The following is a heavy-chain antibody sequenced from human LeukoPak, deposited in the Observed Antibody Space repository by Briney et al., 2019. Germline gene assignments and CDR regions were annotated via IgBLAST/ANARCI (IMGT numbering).Heavy chain of an antibody. CDR1: GGSFSGYC. J-gene: IGHJ5*02. CDR2: INHSGST. V-gene: IGHV4-34*01. D-gene: IGHD2-2*01. CDR3: ARGRRRYCSSTSCHNWFDP. Sequence: SETLSLTCAVYGGSFSGYCWSWIRQPPGKGLEWIGEINHSGSTNYNPSLKSRVTISVDTSKNQFSLKLSSVTAADTAVYYCARGRRRYCSSTSCHNWFDPWGQGTLVTVSS.